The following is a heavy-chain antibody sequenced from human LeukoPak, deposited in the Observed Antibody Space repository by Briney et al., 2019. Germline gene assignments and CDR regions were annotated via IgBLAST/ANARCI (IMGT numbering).Heavy chain of an antibody. V-gene: IGHV4-61*02. Sequence: SETLSLTCTVSGDSISSGDYYWSWIRQPAGKGLEWIGRISSSGSTNYNPSLKSRVTISVDTSKNQFSLKLSSVTAADTAVYYCATGLWGRAHRRWFDPWGQGTLVTVSS. J-gene: IGHJ5*02. CDR1: GDSISSGDYY. CDR3: ATGLWGRAHRRWFDP. D-gene: IGHD3-10*01. CDR2: ISSSGST.